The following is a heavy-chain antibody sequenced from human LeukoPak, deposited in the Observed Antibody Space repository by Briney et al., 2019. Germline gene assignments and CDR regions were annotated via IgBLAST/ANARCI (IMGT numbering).Heavy chain of an antibody. V-gene: IGHV3-30*04. CDR3: ARGLFGEFCDY. CDR1: GFTFSSYA. J-gene: IGHJ4*02. D-gene: IGHD3-10*01. Sequence: GGSLRLSCAASGFTFSSYAMHWVRQAPGKGLEWVAVISYDGSNKYYADSVKGRFTISRDNSKNTLYLQMNSLRAEDTAVYYCARGLFGEFCDYWGQGTLVTVSS. CDR2: ISYDGSNK.